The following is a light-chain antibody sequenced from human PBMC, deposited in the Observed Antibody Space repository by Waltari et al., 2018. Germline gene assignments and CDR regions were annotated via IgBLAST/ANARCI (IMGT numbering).Light chain of an antibody. CDR1: QSISNY. CDR3: QQTFTIPWT. J-gene: IGKJ1*01. CDR2: AAS. Sequence: DIQMTHSPSSLSASVGDRVTITCRASQSISNYLNWYQQKVGKVPKLLTYAASSLESGVPSRFSGSGSGTDFTLTISSLQPEDFATYYCQQTFTIPWTFGQGTKVEIK. V-gene: IGKV1-39*01.